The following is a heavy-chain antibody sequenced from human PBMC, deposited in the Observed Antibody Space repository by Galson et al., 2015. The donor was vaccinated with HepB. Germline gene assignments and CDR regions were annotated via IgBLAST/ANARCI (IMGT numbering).Heavy chain of an antibody. CDR1: GYTFTNYN. D-gene: IGHD6-19*01. J-gene: IGHJ6*02. CDR3: ARPVAEYYYGMDV. Sequence: SVKVSRKASGYTFTNYNISWVRQAPGQGLEWMGWISGNNGHAKYTQKFRGRVTMTTDTSTTTAYLEVRSLRSDDTAMYYCARPVAEYYYGMDVWGQGATVIVSS. CDR2: ISGNNGHA. V-gene: IGHV1-18*04.